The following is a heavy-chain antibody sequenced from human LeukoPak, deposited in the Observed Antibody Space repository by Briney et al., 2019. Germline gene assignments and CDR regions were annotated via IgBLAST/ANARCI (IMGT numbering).Heavy chain of an antibody. J-gene: IGHJ4*02. V-gene: IGHV1-69*06. CDR3: ASQWLHYDY. D-gene: IGHD3-22*01. CDR2: IIPIFGTA. CDR1: GGTFSSYA. Sequence: ASVKVSCRASGGTFSSYAISWVRQTPGQGLEWMGGIIPIFGTANYAQKFQGRVTITADKSTSTAYMELSRLRSDDTAVYYCASQWLHYDYWGQGTLVTVSS.